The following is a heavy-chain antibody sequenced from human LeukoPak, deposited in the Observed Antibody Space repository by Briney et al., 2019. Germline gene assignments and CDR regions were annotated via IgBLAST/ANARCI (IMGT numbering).Heavy chain of an antibody. CDR3: ARAYSSSWYDF. CDR2: ISGSGGST. J-gene: IGHJ5*01. CDR1: GFTFSRYA. V-gene: IGHV3-23*01. Sequence: GGSLRLSCAASGFTFSRYAMLWVRQSPGTGLEWVSAISGSGGSTYYADSVKSRFTITKDNTKNTLYLQINSVRAEDTAVYYCARAYSSSWYDFWGQGTLVTVSS. D-gene: IGHD6-13*01.